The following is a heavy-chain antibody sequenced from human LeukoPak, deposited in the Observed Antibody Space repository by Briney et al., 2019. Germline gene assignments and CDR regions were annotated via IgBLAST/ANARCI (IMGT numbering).Heavy chain of an antibody. Sequence: SVKVPCRTCGGTFSSYAISWVRQAPGQGLEWMGGIIPIFGTANYAQKFQGRVTITTDESTSTAYMELSSLRSEDTAVYYCARATVTFRNVYYMDVWGKGTTVTVP. CDR2: IIPIFGTA. CDR3: ARATVTFRNVYYMDV. V-gene: IGHV1-69*05. CDR1: GGTFSSYA. J-gene: IGHJ6*03. D-gene: IGHD4-17*01.